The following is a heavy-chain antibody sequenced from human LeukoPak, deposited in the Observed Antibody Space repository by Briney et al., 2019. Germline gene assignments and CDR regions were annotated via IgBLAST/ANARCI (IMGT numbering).Heavy chain of an antibody. Sequence: PGGSLRLSCAASVLTFDDYAMDWVRQAPGEGLEWVSDISWNSGSTYYADSVKGRFTISRDNSKNTLYLQMNSLRAEDTAVYYCWATMIVGWAPVDYFDYWGQGTLVTVSS. D-gene: IGHD3-22*01. CDR1: VLTFDDYA. V-gene: IGHV3-23*01. CDR2: ISWNSGST. CDR3: WATMIVGWAPVDYFDY. J-gene: IGHJ4*02.